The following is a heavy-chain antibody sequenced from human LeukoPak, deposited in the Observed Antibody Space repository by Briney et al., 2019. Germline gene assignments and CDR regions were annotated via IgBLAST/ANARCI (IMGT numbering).Heavy chain of an antibody. J-gene: IGHJ4*02. V-gene: IGHV4-39*01. D-gene: IGHD3-16*01. CDR3: ASPGGGPTKY. CDR2: IYYSGST. Sequence: SXXLSLTCTVSGSSISSGGYYWGWIRQPRGKGLEWIGSIYYSGSTYYNPSLKSRVTICVNTAKSEYSLKLSSVTAADTAVYYCASPGGGPTKYWGQGTLVTVPS. CDR1: GSSISSGGYY.